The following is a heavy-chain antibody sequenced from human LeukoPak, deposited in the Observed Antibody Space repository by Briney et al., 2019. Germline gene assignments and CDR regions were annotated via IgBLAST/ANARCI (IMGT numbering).Heavy chain of an antibody. CDR2: IRYDGSNK. Sequence: GGSLRLSCAASGFTFSSYGMHWVRQAPGKGLEWVAFIRYDGSNKYYADSVKGRFTISRDNSKNTLYLQMNSLRAEDTAVYYCAKDGTFNDILTGYYLPYFDYWGQGTLVTVSS. CDR1: GFTFSSYG. V-gene: IGHV3-30*02. D-gene: IGHD3-9*01. J-gene: IGHJ4*02. CDR3: AKDGTFNDILTGYYLPYFDY.